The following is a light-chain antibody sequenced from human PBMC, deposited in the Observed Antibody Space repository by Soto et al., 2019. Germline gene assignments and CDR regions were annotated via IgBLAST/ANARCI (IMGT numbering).Light chain of an antibody. Sequence: DIQMTQSPSALSASVGDTVTVTCRASQAIGNHLAWFQQQPGKVPQRLIFSVSTLQIGAPSRFSGSGSETEFTLTITNLQPEDFASDFCLQHSTYPPTFGGGT. CDR1: QAIGNH. J-gene: IGKJ4*01. CDR3: LQHSTYPPT. CDR2: SVS. V-gene: IGKV1-17*03.